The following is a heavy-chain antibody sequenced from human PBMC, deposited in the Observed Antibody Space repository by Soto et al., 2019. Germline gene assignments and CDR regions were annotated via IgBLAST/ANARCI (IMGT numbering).Heavy chain of an antibody. CDR1: GYTFTSYA. CDR3: ARVKNDILTGYTFDY. D-gene: IGHD3-9*01. CDR2: INAGNGNT. Sequence: GASVKVSCKASGYTFTSYAMHWVRQAPGQRLEWMGWINAGNGNTKYSQKFQGRVTITRDTSASTAYMELSSLRSEDTAVYYCARVKNDILTGYTFDYWGQGTLVTVSS. V-gene: IGHV1-3*01. J-gene: IGHJ4*02.